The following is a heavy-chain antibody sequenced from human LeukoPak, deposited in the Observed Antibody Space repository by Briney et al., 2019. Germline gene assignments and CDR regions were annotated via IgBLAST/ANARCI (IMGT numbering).Heavy chain of an antibody. D-gene: IGHD6-25*01. Sequence: PGGSRRLSCAASGFIFSTYWMHCVRQAPGKGLVWVSRINNDGRSTAYAASVTGRFNISRDNTKNILYLQMNSLIAEDTALYYCARERVGSVYYGLDVWGQGTTVSVSS. CDR3: ARERVGSVYYGLDV. CDR2: INNDGRST. V-gene: IGHV3-74*01. CDR1: GFIFSTYW. J-gene: IGHJ6*02.